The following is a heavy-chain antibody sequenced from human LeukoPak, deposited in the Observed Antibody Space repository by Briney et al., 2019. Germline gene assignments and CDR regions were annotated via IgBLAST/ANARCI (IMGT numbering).Heavy chain of an antibody. V-gene: IGHV3-53*01. CDR3: ARDRRENWFDP. CDR2: VYAGGAT. J-gene: IGHJ5*02. Sequence: GVSLRLSCAASDFSVTDNYVTWVRQAPGKGLQWVSSVYAGGATYYTDSVRGRFTISRDKSKNTVYLQMTSLRVEDTAVYYCARDRRENWFDPWGQGTLVTVSS. CDR1: DFSVTDNY.